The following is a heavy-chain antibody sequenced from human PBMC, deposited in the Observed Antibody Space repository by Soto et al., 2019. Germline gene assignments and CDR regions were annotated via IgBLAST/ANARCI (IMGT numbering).Heavy chain of an antibody. CDR3: AREGVRLAGTTRGRASKDY. Sequence: EVQLVESGGGLGKPGGSLRLSCAASGFTFSSYSMNWVRQAPVKGLEWVSSIRNSSSYIYYADSVKGRFTNSRDNAKNSLYLQINSLRAQDTAVYYCAREGVRLAGTTRGRASKDYWGPGTLVTVSS. J-gene: IGHJ4*02. CDR1: GFTFSSYS. V-gene: IGHV3-21*01. CDR2: IRNSSSYI. D-gene: IGHD1-1*01.